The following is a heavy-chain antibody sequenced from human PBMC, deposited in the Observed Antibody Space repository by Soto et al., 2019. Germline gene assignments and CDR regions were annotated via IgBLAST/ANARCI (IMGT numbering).Heavy chain of an antibody. CDR1: GYGFTTYG. Sequence: QVHLVQSGAEVKKPGASVKVSCKGSGYGFTTYGITWVRQAPGRGLEWMAWISAHNGNTNYAQKLQGRVTVTRDTSRSTAYMELRSLRSDDTAVYYCARGRYGDYWGQGALVTVSS. V-gene: IGHV1-18*01. D-gene: IGHD1-1*01. CDR3: ARGRYGDY. J-gene: IGHJ4*02. CDR2: ISAHNGNT.